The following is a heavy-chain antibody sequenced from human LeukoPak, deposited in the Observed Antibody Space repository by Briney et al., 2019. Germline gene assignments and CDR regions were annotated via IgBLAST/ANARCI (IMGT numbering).Heavy chain of an antibody. CDR3: ATPLAPGATSLIDY. Sequence: ASVKVSCKVSGYTLTELPMHWVRQAPGKGLEWMGGFDPEDGETIYAQKFQGRVTMTEDTSTDTAYTELSSLRSEDTAVYYCATPLAPGATSLIDYWGQGTLVTVSS. CDR2: FDPEDGET. D-gene: IGHD1-26*01. CDR1: GYTLTELP. J-gene: IGHJ4*02. V-gene: IGHV1-24*01.